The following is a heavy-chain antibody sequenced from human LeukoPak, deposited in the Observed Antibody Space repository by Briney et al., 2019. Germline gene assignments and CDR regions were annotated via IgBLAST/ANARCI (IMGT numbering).Heavy chain of an antibody. CDR2: IWYDGSNK. CDR1: GFTFSSYG. V-gene: IGHV3-33*01. D-gene: IGHD6-19*01. Sequence: GGSLRFSCAASGFTFSSYGMHWVRQAPGKGLEWVAVIWYDGSNKYYADSVKGRFTISRDNSKNTLYLQMNSLRAEDTAVYYCASGGAVAAPDYWGQGTLVTVSS. CDR3: ASGGAVAAPDY. J-gene: IGHJ4*02.